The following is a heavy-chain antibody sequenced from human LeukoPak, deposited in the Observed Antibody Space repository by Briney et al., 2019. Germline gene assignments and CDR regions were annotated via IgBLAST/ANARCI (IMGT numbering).Heavy chain of an antibody. Sequence: AETLSLTCTVSGASISSHYWNWVRQPPGKGLEWVGVIHNSRSTNSNASLQSQVTISLDPSSSQFSMRLTSVPAADPAVYYCARARDPSNRWYFDYWGQGTLVTVSS. CDR1: GASISSHY. J-gene: IGHJ4*02. V-gene: IGHV4-59*11. D-gene: IGHD6-13*01. CDR3: ARARDPSNRWYFDY. CDR2: IHNSRST.